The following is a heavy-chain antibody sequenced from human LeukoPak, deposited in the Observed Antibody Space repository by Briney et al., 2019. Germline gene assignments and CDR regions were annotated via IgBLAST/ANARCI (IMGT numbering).Heavy chain of an antibody. Sequence: SETLPLTCTVSGGSISSGGYYWSWIRQHPGKGPEWIGYIYYSGSTYYNPSLKSRVTISVDTSKNQFSLKLSSVTAADTAVYYCARTRRGYCSSTSCPYYFDYWGQGTLVTVSS. CDR2: IYYSGST. CDR3: ARTRRGYCSSTSCPYYFDY. CDR1: GGSISSGGYY. D-gene: IGHD2-2*01. J-gene: IGHJ4*02. V-gene: IGHV4-31*03.